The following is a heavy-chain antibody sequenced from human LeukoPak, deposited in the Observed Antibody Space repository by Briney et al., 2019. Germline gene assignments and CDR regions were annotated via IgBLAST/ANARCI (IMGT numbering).Heavy chain of an antibody. CDR1: GYTVSSHW. Sequence: GESLKISCKGSGYTVSSHWIGWVRQMPGEGLEWMGIMYPGDSDTRYSPSFQGQVTISADKSIATAYLQWTSLKASDTAMYYCTATPRHSSNWLDWGQGTLVTVSS. CDR3: TATPRHSSNWLD. J-gene: IGHJ4*02. CDR2: MYPGDSDT. V-gene: IGHV5-51*01. D-gene: IGHD6-13*01.